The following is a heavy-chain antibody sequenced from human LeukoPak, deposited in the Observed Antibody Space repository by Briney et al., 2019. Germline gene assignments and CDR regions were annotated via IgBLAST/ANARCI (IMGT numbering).Heavy chain of an antibody. J-gene: IGHJ5*02. D-gene: IGHD6-19*01. CDR2: INHSGST. CDR3: ARGRYESDSSGWYWFDP. Sequence: AGGSLRLSCAASGFTFSSYTMSWIRQPPGKGLEWIGEINHSGSTNYNPSLKSRVTISVDTSKNQFSLKLSSVTAADTAVYYCARGRYESDSSGWYWFDPWGQGTLVTVSS. CDR1: GFTFSSYT. V-gene: IGHV4-34*01.